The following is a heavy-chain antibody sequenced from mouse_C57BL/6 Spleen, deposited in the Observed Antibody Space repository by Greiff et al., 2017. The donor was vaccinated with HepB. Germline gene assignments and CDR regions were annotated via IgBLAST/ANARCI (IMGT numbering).Heavy chain of an antibody. D-gene: IGHD2-4*01. Sequence: EVQLVESGPGLVKPSPSLSLTCTVTGYSITSCYYWNLNRQFPGNKLEWMGYINYDGSNNYNPSLKNRISITRDTSKNQFFLKLNAVTTEDTAAYYCAREGLRRGSFDYWGQGTTLTVSS. CDR3: AREGLRRGSFDY. CDR1: GYSITSCYY. V-gene: IGHV3-6*01. J-gene: IGHJ2*01. CDR2: INYDGSN.